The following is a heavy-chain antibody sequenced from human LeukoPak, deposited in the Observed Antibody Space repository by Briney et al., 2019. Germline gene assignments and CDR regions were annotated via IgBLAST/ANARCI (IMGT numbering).Heavy chain of an antibody. V-gene: IGHV3-23*01. CDR1: GFTFSSYA. CDR3: AKDLYPYYDLWSGPFDY. J-gene: IGHJ4*02. Sequence: PGGSLRLSCAASGFTFSSYAMSWVRQAPGKGLEWVSAISGSGGSTYYADSVKGRFTISRDNSKNTLYLQMNSLRAEDTAVYYCAKDLYPYYDLWSGPFDYWGQGTLVTVSS. CDR2: ISGSGGST. D-gene: IGHD3-3*01.